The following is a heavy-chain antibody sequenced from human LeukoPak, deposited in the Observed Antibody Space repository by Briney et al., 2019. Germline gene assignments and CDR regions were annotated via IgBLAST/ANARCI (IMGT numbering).Heavy chain of an antibody. V-gene: IGHV3-23*01. CDR3: AKYSVVKYDFGAVHTDVVDY. CDR1: GFTFSSYA. Sequence: QTGGSLRLSCAASGFTFSSYAMSWVRQAPGKGLEWVSYISSSGCTTYYADSVKGRFTISRDNSKNPLYLQMNSLRAEDTAVYYCAKYSVVKYDFGAVHTDVVDYWGQGTLVTVSS. CDR2: ISSSGCTT. D-gene: IGHD3-3*01. J-gene: IGHJ4*02.